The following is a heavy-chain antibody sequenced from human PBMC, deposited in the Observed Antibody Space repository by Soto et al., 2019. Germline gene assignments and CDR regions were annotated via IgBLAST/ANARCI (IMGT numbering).Heavy chain of an antibody. CDR2: INHSGST. J-gene: IGHJ4*02. CDR1: GGSFSGYY. CDR3: ARVGSSGWSRRLDY. V-gene: IGHV4-34*01. D-gene: IGHD6-19*01. Sequence: PSETLSLTCAVYGGSFSGYYWSWIRQPPGKGLEWIGEINHSGSTNYNPSLKSRVTISVDTSKNQFSLKLSSVTAADTAVYYCARVGSSGWSRRLDYWGQGTLVTVSS.